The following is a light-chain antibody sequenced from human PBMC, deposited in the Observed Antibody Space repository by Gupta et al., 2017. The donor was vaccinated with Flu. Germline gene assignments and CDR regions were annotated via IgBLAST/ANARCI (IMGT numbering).Light chain of an antibody. J-gene: IGKJ1*01. CDR3: QQYYSTPWT. V-gene: IGKV4-1*01. Sequence: DIVMTQSPDSLAVSLGERVTINCKSSQNVLYVSNNKSYLAWYQQKAGQPPELLINWASSRESGVPDRFRGSGSATDFALTISSLQAEDVAGYYCQQYYSTPWTCGQGTSVEIK. CDR1: QNVLYVSNNKSY. CDR2: WAS.